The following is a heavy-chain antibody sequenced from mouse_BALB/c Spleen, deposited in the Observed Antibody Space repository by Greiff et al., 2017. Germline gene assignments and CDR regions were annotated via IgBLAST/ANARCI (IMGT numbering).Heavy chain of an antibody. V-gene: IGHV2-2*02. CDR1: GFSLTSYG. J-gene: IGHJ4*01. CDR2: IWSGGST. CDR3: ARRGYYGSSPYYYAMDY. D-gene: IGHD1-1*01. Sequence: QVQRVESGPGLVQPSQSLSITCTVSGFSLTSYGVHWVRQSPGKGLEWLGVIWSGGSTDYNAAFISRLSISKDNSKSQVFFKMNSLQANDTAIYYCARRGYYGSSPYYYAMDYWGQGTSVTVSS.